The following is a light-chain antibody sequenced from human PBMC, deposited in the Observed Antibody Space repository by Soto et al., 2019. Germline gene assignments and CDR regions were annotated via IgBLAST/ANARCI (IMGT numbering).Light chain of an antibody. J-gene: IGLJ3*02. CDR1: TSNIGSNV. Sequence: QSVLTQPPSASGTPGQTVSISCSGSTSNIGSNVVNWYQQLPGTAPKLLIYSSNQRPSGVPGRFSGSKSGTSASLAISGLQSEDEGDYFCAAWDDSLSGSWVFGGGTKLTVL. V-gene: IGLV1-44*01. CDR2: SSN. CDR3: AAWDDSLSGSWV.